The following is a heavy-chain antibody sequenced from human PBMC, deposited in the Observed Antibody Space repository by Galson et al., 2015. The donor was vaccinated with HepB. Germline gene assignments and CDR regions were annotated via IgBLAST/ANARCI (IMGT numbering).Heavy chain of an antibody. Sequence: SLRLSCAASGFTFSSYGMHWVRQAPGKGLEWVAVIWYDGSNKYYADSVKGRFTVSRDNSKNTLYLQMNSLRAEDTAVYYCARSGYSYGYAFGYYYYMDVWGKGTTVTVSS. CDR1: GFTFSSYG. V-gene: IGHV3-33*01. J-gene: IGHJ6*03. CDR2: IWYDGSNK. D-gene: IGHD5-18*01. CDR3: ARSGYSYGYAFGYYYYMDV.